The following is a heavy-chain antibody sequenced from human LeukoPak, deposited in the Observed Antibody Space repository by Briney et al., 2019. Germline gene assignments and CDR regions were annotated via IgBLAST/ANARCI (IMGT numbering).Heavy chain of an antibody. Sequence: GASVKVSCKASGYTFTGYYMHWVRQAPGQGLEWMGWINPNSGGTNYAQKFQGRVTMTRDTSISTAYMELSRLRSDDTAVYYCARDNEWELQNWFDPWGQGTLVTVSS. D-gene: IGHD1-26*01. CDR3: ARDNEWELQNWFDP. V-gene: IGHV1-2*02. CDR1: GYTFTGYY. CDR2: INPNSGGT. J-gene: IGHJ5*02.